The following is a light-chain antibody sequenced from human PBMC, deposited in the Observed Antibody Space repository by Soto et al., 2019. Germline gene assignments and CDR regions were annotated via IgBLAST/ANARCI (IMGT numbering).Light chain of an antibody. J-gene: IGLJ2*01. Sequence: QSVLTQSPSASGTPGQRVTISCSGGTSNIGRNTVNWYQQLPRTAPKLLIYSNNLRPSGVPDRFSGSKSGTSASLAISGLQSDDEADYYCAAGDDGLNGQLFGGGTKLTVL. V-gene: IGLV1-44*01. CDR3: AAGDDGLNGQL. CDR1: TSNIGRNT. CDR2: SNN.